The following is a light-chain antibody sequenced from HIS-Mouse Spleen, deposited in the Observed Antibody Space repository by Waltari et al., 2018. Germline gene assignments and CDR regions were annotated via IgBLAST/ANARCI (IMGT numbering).Light chain of an antibody. Sequence: SYELTQPPSVSVSPGQTARITCSGNALPKKSAYWYQQKSGQAPLLASYEDSKRPPGIPERFSGSSSGTMATLTISGAQVEDEADYYCYSTDSSGNHRVFGGGTKLTVL. CDR1: ALPKKS. CDR3: YSTDSSGNHRV. CDR2: EDS. V-gene: IGLV3-10*01. J-gene: IGLJ2*01.